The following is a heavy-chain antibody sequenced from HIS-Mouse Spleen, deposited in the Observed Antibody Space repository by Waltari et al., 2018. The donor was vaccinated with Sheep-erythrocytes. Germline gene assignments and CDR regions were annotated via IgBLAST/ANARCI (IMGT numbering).Heavy chain of an antibody. CDR1: FSLSNARMG. J-gene: IGHJ4*02. D-gene: IGHD3-3*01. Sequence: FSLSNARMGVSWIRQPPGKGLDWLAHIFSNDEKSYSTSLKSRLTISKDTSKSQVVLTMTNMDPVDTATYYCARITSYYDFWSTYNKDYFDYWGQGTLVTVSS. CDR3: ARITSYYDFWSTYNKDYFDY. CDR2: IFSNDEK. V-gene: IGHV2-26*01.